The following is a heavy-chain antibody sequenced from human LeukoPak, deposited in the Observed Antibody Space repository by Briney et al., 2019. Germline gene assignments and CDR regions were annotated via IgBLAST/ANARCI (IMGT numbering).Heavy chain of an antibody. D-gene: IGHD6-13*01. Sequence: SETLSLTCTVSGGSISSSSYYWGWIRQPPGKGLGWIGSIYYSGSIYYNPSLKSRVTISVDTSKNQFSLKLSSVTAADTAVYYCARGQGSSWSVTRPVGCWGQGTLVTVSS. J-gene: IGHJ4*02. CDR3: ARGQGSSWSVTRPVGC. CDR2: IYYSGSI. CDR1: GGSISSSSYY. V-gene: IGHV4-39*01.